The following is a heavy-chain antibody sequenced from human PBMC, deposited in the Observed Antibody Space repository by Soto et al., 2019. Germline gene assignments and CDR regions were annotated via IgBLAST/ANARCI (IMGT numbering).Heavy chain of an antibody. CDR3: ARGVDIVVVVAAARISWFAP. CDR2: INAGNGNT. V-gene: IGHV1-3*01. CDR1: GYTFTSYA. J-gene: IGHJ5*02. Sequence: QVQLVQSGAEVKKPGASVKVSCKASGYTFTSYAMHWVRQAPGQRLEWMGWINAGNGNTKYSQKFQGRVTITRDTSASTAYMELSSLRSEDTAVYYCARGVDIVVVVAAARISWFAPWGQGTLVTVSS. D-gene: IGHD2-15*01.